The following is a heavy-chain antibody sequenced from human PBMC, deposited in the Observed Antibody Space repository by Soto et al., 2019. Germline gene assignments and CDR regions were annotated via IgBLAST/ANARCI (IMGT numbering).Heavy chain of an antibody. D-gene: IGHD3-3*01. CDR1: GFTFSNAW. CDR3: TASQGGYDFWSGYYIPGGLPVL. J-gene: IGHJ3*01. V-gene: IGHV3-15*01. CDR2: IKSKTDGGTT. Sequence: GGSLRLSCAASGFTFSNAWMSWVRQAPGKGLEWVGRIKSKTDGGTTDYAAPVKGRFTISRDDSKNTLYLQMNSLKTEDTAVYYCTASQGGYDFWSGYYIPGGLPVLWGQGTMVTVSS.